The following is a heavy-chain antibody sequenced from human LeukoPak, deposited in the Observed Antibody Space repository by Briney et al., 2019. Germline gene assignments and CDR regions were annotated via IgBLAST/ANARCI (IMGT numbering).Heavy chain of an antibody. D-gene: IGHD6-13*01. Sequence: ASVKVSCKASGYIFSNYYMHWVRQAPGQGLEWLGWINPKSGAADYAQQFRGRVTMTRDTSINTDYMEMKRVTSDDTAVYYRARGAEAETSPLDFWGQGTLVIVS. CDR2: INPKSGAA. CDR1: GYIFSNYY. CDR3: ARGAEAETSPLDF. J-gene: IGHJ4*02. V-gene: IGHV1-2*02.